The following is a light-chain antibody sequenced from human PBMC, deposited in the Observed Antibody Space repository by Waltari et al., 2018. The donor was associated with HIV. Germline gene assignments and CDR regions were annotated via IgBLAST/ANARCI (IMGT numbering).Light chain of an antibody. CDR2: AGS. Sequence: DIQMTQSPASLSASVSDSITINCRASQDIGFHVNWYQFRRGTAPRLLIAAGSKLQNGVPSRFIGSGLGTRFSLTINGPQPDDFALYFCLQTYSLPYTFGQGT. J-gene: IGKJ2*01. CDR3: LQTYSLPYT. CDR1: QDIGFH. V-gene: IGKV1-39*01.